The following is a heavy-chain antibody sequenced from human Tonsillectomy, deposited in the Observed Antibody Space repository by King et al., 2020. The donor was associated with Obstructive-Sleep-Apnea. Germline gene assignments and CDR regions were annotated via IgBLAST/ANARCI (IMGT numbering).Heavy chain of an antibody. CDR2: IYYSGIT. J-gene: IGHJ2*01. V-gene: IGHV4-39*07. D-gene: IGHD4-17*01. Sequence: QLQESGPGLVKPSETLSLTCTVSAGSFSSSIYYWGWIRQPPGKGLEWIGTIYYSGITYYNPSPKIRVTISFDTSKDQFSLKLNSVTAADTAVYYCARLRPTYWYFDLWGRGTLVTVSS. CDR1: AGSFSSSIYY. CDR3: ARLRPTYWYFDL.